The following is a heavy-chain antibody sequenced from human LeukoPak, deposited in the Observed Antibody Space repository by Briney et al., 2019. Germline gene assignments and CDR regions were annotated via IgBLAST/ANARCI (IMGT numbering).Heavy chain of an antibody. CDR1: GGSISSYY. V-gene: IGHV4-34*01. CDR2: INHSGST. D-gene: IGHD3-22*01. J-gene: IGHJ4*02. CDR3: ARHYEGSSGYYSDY. Sequence: SETLSLTCTVSGGSISSYYWSWIRQPPGKGLEWIGEINHSGSTNYNPSLKSRVTISVDTSKNQFSLKLSSATAADTAVYYCARHYEGSSGYYSDYWGQGTLVTVSS.